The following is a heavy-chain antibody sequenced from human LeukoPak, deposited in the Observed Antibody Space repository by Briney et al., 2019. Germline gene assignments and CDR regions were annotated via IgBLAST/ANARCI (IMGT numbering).Heavy chain of an antibody. J-gene: IGHJ3*02. CDR3: AKSNGYGLVDI. CDR1: GVSISGNY. D-gene: IGHD3-10*01. CDR2: IYNSGST. Sequence: SETLSLTCTVSGVSISGNYWSWIRQPAGKGLEWIGRIYNSGSTNYNPSLKSRVTISLDTSRNQFSLKLNSVTAADTAVYYCAKSNGYGLVDIWGQGTMVTVSS. V-gene: IGHV4-4*07.